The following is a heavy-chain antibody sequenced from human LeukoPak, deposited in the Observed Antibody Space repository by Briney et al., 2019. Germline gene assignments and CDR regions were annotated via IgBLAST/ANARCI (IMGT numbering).Heavy chain of an antibody. CDR1: GGSISSYY. Sequence: ASETLSLTCTVSGGSISSYYWSWIRQPPGKGLEWIGYIYYSGSTNYNPSLKSRVTISVDTSKNQFSLKLSSVTAADTAVYYCARGGYGYGPRLGYFDYWGQGTLVTVSS. D-gene: IGHD5-18*01. CDR3: ARGGYGYGPRLGYFDY. J-gene: IGHJ4*02. V-gene: IGHV4-59*12. CDR2: IYYSGST.